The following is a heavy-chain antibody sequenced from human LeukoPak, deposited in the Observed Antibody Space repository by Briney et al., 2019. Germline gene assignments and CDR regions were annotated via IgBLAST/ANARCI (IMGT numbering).Heavy chain of an antibody. D-gene: IGHD3-16*01. CDR2: INPNGGAT. J-gene: IGHJ4*02. CDR3: ARDERYSDADHHYPDLGY. CDR1: GYIFTGYY. V-gene: IGHV1-2*02. Sequence: VASVKVSCKASGYIFTGYYLFWVRQAPGQGLEWMGWINPNGGATRYAQKFQGRVTLTCDTSIRTTYMELSSSTSDDTAVYYCARDERYSDADHHYPDLGYWGQGTLVTVSS.